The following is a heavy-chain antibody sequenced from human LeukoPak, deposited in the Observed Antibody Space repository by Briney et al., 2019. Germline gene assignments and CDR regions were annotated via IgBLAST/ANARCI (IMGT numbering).Heavy chain of an antibody. CDR2: VYHSGST. CDR3: ARDGSYPVGDYYYYYMDV. J-gene: IGHJ6*03. D-gene: IGHD1-26*01. Sequence: SETLSLTCAVSDGSISSSHWWSWVRQPPGKGLEWIGEVYHSGSTNYNPSLESRLTILVDKSNNQFSLKLTSLTAADTAVYYCARDGSYPVGDYYYYYMDVWGKGTTVTVSS. V-gene: IGHV4-4*02. CDR1: DGSISSSHW.